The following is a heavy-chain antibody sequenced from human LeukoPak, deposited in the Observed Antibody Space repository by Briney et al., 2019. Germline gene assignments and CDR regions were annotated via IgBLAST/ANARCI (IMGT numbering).Heavy chain of an antibody. CDR3: ARDASGGLAFDI. J-gene: IGHJ3*02. D-gene: IGHD3-16*01. CDR1: GYTFTCYY. Sequence: ASVKVSCKGSGYTFTCYYIHLVRQAPGQGPEWMGWINCKSGGTNYAQKFQGRVTMTRDTSISTAHMELSGLRSDDTALYFCARDASGGLAFDIWGQGTVVTVST. V-gene: IGHV1-2*02. CDR2: INCKSGGT.